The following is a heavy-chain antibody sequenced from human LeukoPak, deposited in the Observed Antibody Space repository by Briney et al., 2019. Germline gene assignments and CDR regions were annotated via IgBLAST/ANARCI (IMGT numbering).Heavy chain of an antibody. Sequence: PGGSLRLSCAASGFTFSSYAMSWVRQAPGKGLEWVGFIRSKAYGGTTEYAASVKGRFTISRDDSKSIAYLQMNSLKTEDTAVYYCTSEPGTTYGEYYFDYWGQGTLVTVSS. V-gene: IGHV3-49*04. CDR3: TSEPGTTYGEYYFDY. CDR2: IRSKAYGGTT. D-gene: IGHD3-16*01. J-gene: IGHJ4*02. CDR1: GFTFSSYA.